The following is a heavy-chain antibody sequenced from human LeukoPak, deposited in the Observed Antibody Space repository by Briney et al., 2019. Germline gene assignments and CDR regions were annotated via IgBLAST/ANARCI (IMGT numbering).Heavy chain of an antibody. CDR1: GFTFSSYA. Sequence: TGGSLRLSCAASGFTFSSYAMSWVRQAPGKGLEWVSAISGSGGGTYYADSVKGRFTISRDNSKNTLYLQMNSLRAEDTAVYYCAKAPGGSYAPSTDYWGQGTLVTVSS. V-gene: IGHV3-23*01. CDR3: AKAPGGSYAPSTDY. D-gene: IGHD1-26*01. J-gene: IGHJ4*02. CDR2: ISGSGGGT.